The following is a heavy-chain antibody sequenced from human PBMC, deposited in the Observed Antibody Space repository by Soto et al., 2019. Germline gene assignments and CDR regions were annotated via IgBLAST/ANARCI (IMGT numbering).Heavy chain of an antibody. CDR1: GFIFSSYG. D-gene: IGHD3-3*01. J-gene: IGHJ6*02. Sequence: QVQLVESGGGVVQPGRSLRLSCAASGFIFSSYGMHWVRQAPGKGLEWVAVISYDGSNKYYADSVKGRFTISRDKSKNTLYLQMTSLRAEDTAVYYCAKEVWSGPMDVWGQGTTVTVSS. V-gene: IGHV3-30*18. CDR3: AKEVWSGPMDV. CDR2: ISYDGSNK.